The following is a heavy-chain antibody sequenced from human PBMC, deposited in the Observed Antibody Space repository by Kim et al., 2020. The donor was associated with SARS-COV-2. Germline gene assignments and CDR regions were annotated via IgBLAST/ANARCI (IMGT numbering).Heavy chain of an antibody. CDR3: AAEGIAAGY. V-gene: IGHV4-59*08. D-gene: IGHD2-15*01. Sequence: SETLSLTFTVSGGSISRYYLSWIRQPPGKGLEWIGYIYYSGSTNYNPSLKSRVTISVDTSKNQFSLKLSSVTAADTAVYYCAAEGIAAGYWGQGTLVTVS. CDR2: IYYSGST. J-gene: IGHJ4*02. CDR1: GGSISRYY.